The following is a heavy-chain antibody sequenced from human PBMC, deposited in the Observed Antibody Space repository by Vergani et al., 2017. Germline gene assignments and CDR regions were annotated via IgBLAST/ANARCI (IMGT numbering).Heavy chain of an antibody. V-gene: IGHV4-59*01. Sequence: QVQLQESGPGLVKPSETLSLTCTVSGGSISSYYWSWIRQPPGQRLEWIGYIYYSGSTNYNPSLKSRVTISVDTSKNQFSLKLSSVTAADTAVYYCARNPYCGGDCYSDAFDIWGQGTMVTVSS. CDR2: IYYSGST. CDR3: ARNPYCGGDCYSDAFDI. J-gene: IGHJ3*02. D-gene: IGHD2-21*02. CDR1: GGSISSYY.